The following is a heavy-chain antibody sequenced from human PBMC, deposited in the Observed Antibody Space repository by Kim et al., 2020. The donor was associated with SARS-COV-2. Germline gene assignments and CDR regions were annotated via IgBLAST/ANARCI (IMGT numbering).Heavy chain of an antibody. CDR1: GYTFTSYA. V-gene: IGHV7-4-1*02. D-gene: IGHD2-15*01. CDR2: INTNTGNP. Sequence: ASVKVSCKASGYTFTSYAMNWVRQAPGQGLEWMGWINTNTGNPTYAQGFTGRFVFSLDTSVSTAYLQISSLKAEDTAVYYCAREAGGYCSGGSCYSRYWYFDLWGRGTLVTVSS. J-gene: IGHJ2*01. CDR3: AREAGGYCSGGSCYSRYWYFDL.